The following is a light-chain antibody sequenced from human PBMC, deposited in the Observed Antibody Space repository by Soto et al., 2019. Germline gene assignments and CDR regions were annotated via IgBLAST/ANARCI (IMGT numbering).Light chain of an antibody. CDR3: SSYTITSTLV. CDR2: DVS. V-gene: IGLV2-14*01. Sequence: SVLTQPASVSGSPGQSITISCTGTSSDVGGYNYVSWYQQHPGKAPKLMIYDVSNRPSGVSDRFFGSKSGNTASLTISGLQTEDEADYYCSSYTITSTLVFGTGTKVTVL. J-gene: IGLJ1*01. CDR1: SSDVGGYNY.